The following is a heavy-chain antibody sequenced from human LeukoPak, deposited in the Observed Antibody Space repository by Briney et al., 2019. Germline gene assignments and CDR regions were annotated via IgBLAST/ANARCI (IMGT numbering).Heavy chain of an antibody. CDR3: AKTGYCSSTSCFLLPFDY. D-gene: IGHD2-2*03. CDR1: GFTFSSYG. Sequence: AGGSLRLSCAASGFTFSSYGMHWVRQAPGKGLEWVAVIWYDGSNKYYADSVKGQFTISRDNSKNTLYLQMNSLRAEDTAVYYCAKTGYCSSTSCFLLPFDYWGQGTLVTVSS. J-gene: IGHJ4*02. V-gene: IGHV3-33*06. CDR2: IWYDGSNK.